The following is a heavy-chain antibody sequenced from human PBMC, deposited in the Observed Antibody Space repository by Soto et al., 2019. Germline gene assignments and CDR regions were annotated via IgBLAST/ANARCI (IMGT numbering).Heavy chain of an antibody. D-gene: IGHD3-10*01. J-gene: IGHJ3*02. CDR3: AREQTGNDAFDI. Sequence: AGGSLRLSCAASGFTFGSYWMSWVRQAPGKGLEWVGNIKQDGSEKYYVDSVKGRFTISRDKAQNSLYLQMNSLRAEDTAVYYCAREQTGNDAFDIWGQGTMGTVS. V-gene: IGHV3-7*03. CDR2: IKQDGSEK. CDR1: GFTFGSYW.